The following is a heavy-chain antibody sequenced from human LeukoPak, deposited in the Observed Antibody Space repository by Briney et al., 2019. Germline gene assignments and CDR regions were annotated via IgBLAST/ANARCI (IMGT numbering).Heavy chain of an antibody. CDR3: ARRSDFWSGYGYWFDP. Sequence: PSETLSLTCTVSGGSISSYYWSWIRQPPGKGLEWIGYIYYSGSTNYNPSLKSRVTISVDTSKNQFSLKLSSVTAADTAVYYCARRSDFWSGYGYWFDPWGQGTLVTVSS. CDR2: IYYSGST. CDR1: GGSISSYY. D-gene: IGHD3-3*01. V-gene: IGHV4-59*08. J-gene: IGHJ5*02.